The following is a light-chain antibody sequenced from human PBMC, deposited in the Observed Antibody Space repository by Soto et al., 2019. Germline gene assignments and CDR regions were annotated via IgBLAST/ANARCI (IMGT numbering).Light chain of an antibody. V-gene: IGKV3-20*01. CDR3: QQYGSSPLT. CDR1: QSVSSSY. CDR2: GAS. Sequence: EIVLTQSPGTLSLSPGERATLSCRASQSVSSSYLAWYQQKPGQAPRLLIYGASSRATGIPDRFSGSVFRTDFTPTISRLETKEFAVYYCQQYGSSPLTFGGATKVEIK. J-gene: IGKJ4*01.